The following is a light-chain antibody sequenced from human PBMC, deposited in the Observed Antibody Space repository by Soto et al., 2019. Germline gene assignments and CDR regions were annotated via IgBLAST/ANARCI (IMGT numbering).Light chain of an antibody. Sequence: QSALTQPASVSGSPGQSITISCTGTSRDIGAYNYVSWYQQHPGKAPKLMIYDVNIRPSGVSNRFSGSKSGNTASLTISGLQAEDEADYYCSSYTGSDTLAVFGGGTKLTVL. V-gene: IGLV2-14*01. CDR1: SRDIGAYNY. CDR3: SSYTGSDTLAV. J-gene: IGLJ2*01. CDR2: DVN.